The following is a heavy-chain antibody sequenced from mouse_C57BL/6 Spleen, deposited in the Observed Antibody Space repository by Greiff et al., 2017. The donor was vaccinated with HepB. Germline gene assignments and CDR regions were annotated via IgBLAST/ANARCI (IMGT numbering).Heavy chain of an antibody. J-gene: IGHJ4*01. V-gene: IGHV1-64*01. CDR3: AIDYDFPYYYAMDY. CDR2: IHPNSGST. D-gene: IGHD2-4*01. Sequence: QVQLQQPGAELVKPGASVKLSCKASGYTFTSYWMHWVKQRPGQGLEWIGLIHPNSGSTNYNEKFKSKVTLTVDKSSSKAYMQLSSLTSEDSAVYYCAIDYDFPYYYAMDYWGQGTSVTVSS. CDR1: GYTFTSYW.